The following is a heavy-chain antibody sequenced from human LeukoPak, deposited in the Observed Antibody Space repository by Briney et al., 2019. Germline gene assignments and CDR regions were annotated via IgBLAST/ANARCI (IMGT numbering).Heavy chain of an antibody. CDR2: IYPGDSDT. CDR1: GSIFTTYW. CDR3: ASLSYGSGSYFAN. V-gene: IGHV5-51*01. J-gene: IGHJ4*02. Sequence: GDSLQISCKGSGSIFTTYWIGWVRQLPGKGLEWMGIIYPGDSDTRYSPSFQGQVTISADKSITTAYLPWSSLKASDTAMYYCASLSYGSGSYFANWGQGTLVTVSS. D-gene: IGHD3-10*01.